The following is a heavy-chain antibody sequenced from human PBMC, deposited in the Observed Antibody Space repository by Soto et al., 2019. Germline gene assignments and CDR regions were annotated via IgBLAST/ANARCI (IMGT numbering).Heavy chain of an antibody. Sequence: QVQLVQSGAEVKKPGASVEVSCKTSGYTFSDHYTHWVRQAPGQGLEWMGWNNPNSGGTGYAEKFQGRVTMTRDTSISTAYMELNRLNSDDTAVYYCVRGGPVAGPTSSEAYHPFDFWGQGTLVTVSS. CDR1: GYTFSDHY. CDR2: NNPNSGGT. V-gene: IGHV1-2*02. J-gene: IGHJ4*02. CDR3: VRGGPVAGPTSSEAYHPFDF. D-gene: IGHD6-19*01.